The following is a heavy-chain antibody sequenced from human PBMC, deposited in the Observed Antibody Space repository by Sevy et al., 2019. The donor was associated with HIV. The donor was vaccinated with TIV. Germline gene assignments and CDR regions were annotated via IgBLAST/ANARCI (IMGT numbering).Heavy chain of an antibody. CDR1: GFTFSTYT. J-gene: IGHJ3*02. V-gene: IGHV3-21*01. D-gene: IGHD3-10*01. CDR2: ISSSSNYI. CDR3: AGPYGSGSWEAFDI. Sequence: GGSLRLSCAASGFTFSTYTMNWVRQAPGKGLEWVSSISSSSNYIYYADSVKGRFTISRDNAKNSLYLQMNSLRAEDTALYYCAGPYGSGSWEAFDIWGQGTMVTVSS.